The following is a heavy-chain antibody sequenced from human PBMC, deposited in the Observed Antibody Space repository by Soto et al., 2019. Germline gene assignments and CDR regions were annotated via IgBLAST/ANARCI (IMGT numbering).Heavy chain of an antibody. CDR2: IIPIIGII. V-gene: IGHV1-69*04. CDR1: GGTSSTYT. D-gene: IGHD4-4*01. J-gene: IGHJ5*02. Sequence: SVKVSCKASGGTSSTYTITWVRQAPGQGLEWMGRIIPIIGIINYAQKFQGRVTISADKFTGTAYMELTGLRSDDTAAYYCAGDPDSHYNDSHASSYPWGQGTLVTVSS. CDR3: AGDPDSHYNDSHASSYP.